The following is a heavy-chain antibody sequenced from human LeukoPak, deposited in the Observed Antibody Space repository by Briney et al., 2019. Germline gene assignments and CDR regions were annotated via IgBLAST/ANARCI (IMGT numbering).Heavy chain of an antibody. Sequence: GGSLRLSCAASGFTFSNYDMHWVRQVTGKGLEWVSAIGAAGDTFYVGSVKGRFTISRENAKSSLYLQMNSLRAGDTAVYYCARVRAAAGANWYFDLWGRGTLVTVSS. CDR2: IGAAGDT. D-gene: IGHD6-13*01. V-gene: IGHV3-13*04. J-gene: IGHJ2*01. CDR3: ARVRAAAGANWYFDL. CDR1: GFTFSNYD.